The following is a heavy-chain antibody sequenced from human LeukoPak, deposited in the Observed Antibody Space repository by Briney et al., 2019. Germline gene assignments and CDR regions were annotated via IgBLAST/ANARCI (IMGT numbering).Heavy chain of an antibody. D-gene: IGHD7-27*01. CDR3: AKAKNPAGDPFDY. CDR1: GFTFSSYA. J-gene: IGHJ4*02. CDR2: ISGSGGST. V-gene: IGHV3-23*01. Sequence: GGSLRLSYAASGFTFSSYAMTWVRQAPGKGLEWVSSISGSGGSTYYADAVKGRFTISGDNSKNTLYLQMSSLRAEDTAVYYCAKAKNPAGDPFDYWGQGTLVTVSS.